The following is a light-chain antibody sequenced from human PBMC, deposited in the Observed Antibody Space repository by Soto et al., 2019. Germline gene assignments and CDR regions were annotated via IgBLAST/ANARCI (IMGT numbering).Light chain of an antibody. CDR3: RRCSNCPLT. J-gene: IGKJ4*01. CDR2: DTS. V-gene: IGKV3-15*01. Sequence: ETVIDQSPSSLSVSPGEGATLSCRASQGIGDTLAWYQHKPGQTPRLLIYDTSTRATGVPARFSGSRSGTEFTLTINSLPYEVFAVYYCRRCSNCPLTFGRGTKVEIK. CDR1: QGIGDT.